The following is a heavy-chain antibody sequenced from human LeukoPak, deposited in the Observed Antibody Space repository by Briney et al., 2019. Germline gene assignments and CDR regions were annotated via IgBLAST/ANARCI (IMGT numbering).Heavy chain of an antibody. CDR2: ISPYNGNT. CDR1: GYTFTSYG. Sequence: GASVKVSCKASGYTFTSYGISWVRQAPGQGLEWMGWISPYNGNTNYAQKLQGRVTMTTDISTSTAYMELRSLRSDDTAVYYCARNYDSSGYYSGDYYYYGMDVWGQGTTVTVSS. CDR3: ARNYDSSGYYSGDYYYYGMDV. V-gene: IGHV1-18*01. D-gene: IGHD3-22*01. J-gene: IGHJ6*02.